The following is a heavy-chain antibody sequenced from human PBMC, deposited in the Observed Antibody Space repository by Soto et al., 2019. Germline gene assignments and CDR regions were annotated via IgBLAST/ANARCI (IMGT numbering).Heavy chain of an antibody. Sequence: GGSLRLSCEASGFTFSKFDMHWVRQPTGKGLEWVSTIGISGDTYYAVSVKGRFTISRDNAKNPLSLQMNSLRAGDTALYFCARGQEVGAHFFDSWGQGTQVTVSS. V-gene: IGHV3-13*04. CDR2: IGISGDT. D-gene: IGHD2-15*01. CDR3: ARGQEVGAHFFDS. CDR1: GFTFSKFD. J-gene: IGHJ4*02.